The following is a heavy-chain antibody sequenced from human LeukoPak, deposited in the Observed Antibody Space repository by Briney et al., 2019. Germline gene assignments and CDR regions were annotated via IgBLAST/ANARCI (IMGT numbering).Heavy chain of an antibody. D-gene: IGHD3-3*01. CDR3: ARGILQPEWPYYYYMDV. CDR2: IIPIFGTA. J-gene: IGHJ6*03. CDR1: GGTFSSYA. V-gene: IGHV1-69*05. Sequence: GASVKVSCKASGGTFSSYAISWVRQAPGQGLEWMGRIIPIFGTAIYAQKFQGRVTITTDESTSTAYMELSSLRSEDTAVYYCARGILQPEWPYYYYMDVWGKGTTVTVSS.